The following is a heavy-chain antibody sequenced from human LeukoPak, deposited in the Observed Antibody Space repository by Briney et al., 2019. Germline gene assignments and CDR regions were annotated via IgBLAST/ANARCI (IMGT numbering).Heavy chain of an antibody. Sequence: SVKVSCKASGGTFSSYAISWVRQAPGQGLEWMGGIIPIFGTANYAQKFQGRVTITTDESTSTAYMELSSLRSEDTAVYYCARDLDIVGATEGGGLDYWGQGTLATVSS. D-gene: IGHD1-26*01. V-gene: IGHV1-69*05. CDR1: GGTFSSYA. CDR2: IIPIFGTA. CDR3: ARDLDIVGATEGGGLDY. J-gene: IGHJ4*02.